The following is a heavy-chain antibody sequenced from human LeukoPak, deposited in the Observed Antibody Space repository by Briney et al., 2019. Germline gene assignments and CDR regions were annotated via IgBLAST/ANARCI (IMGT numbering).Heavy chain of an antibody. J-gene: IGHJ4*02. D-gene: IGHD6-13*01. CDR2: TYYRSKWYN. V-gene: IGHV6-1*01. CDR1: GDSVSSNSAV. Sequence: SQTLSLTCAISGDSVSSNSAVWNWLRQSPSRGLEWLGRTYYRSKWYNDYAVSVKSRLTINPDTSKNQFSLQLNSVTPEDTAVYYCARDGRSGRALVNFDFWGQGTLVTVSS. CDR3: ARDGRSGRALVNFDF.